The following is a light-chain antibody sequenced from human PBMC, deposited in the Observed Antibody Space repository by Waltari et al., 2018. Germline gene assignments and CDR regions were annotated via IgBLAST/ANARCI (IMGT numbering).Light chain of an antibody. V-gene: IGKV1-5*03. Sequence: DIQMTQSPSTLSASVGDRVTISCRASQSVRTWLAWYQQKPGKAPKLLIYMASSLDSGVPSRFSGSGSGTDFTLTISSLQPDDFATYSCQQYSSFSTFGQGTKV. J-gene: IGKJ2*01. CDR3: QQYSSFST. CDR2: MAS. CDR1: QSVRTW.